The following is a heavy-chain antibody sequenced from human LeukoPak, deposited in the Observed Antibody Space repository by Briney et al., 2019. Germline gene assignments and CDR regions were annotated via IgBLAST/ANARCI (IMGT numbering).Heavy chain of an antibody. V-gene: IGHV1-58*01. D-gene: IGHD1-1*01. CDR2: IVVGSGNT. Sequence: GASVKVSCKASGFTFTSSAAQWVRQARGQRLEWIGWIVVGSGNTNYAQKFQERVTITRDMSTSTAYMELSSLRSEDTAVYYCAARVRTGTASYWGQGTLVTVSS. J-gene: IGHJ4*02. CDR1: GFTFTSSA. CDR3: AARVRTGTASY.